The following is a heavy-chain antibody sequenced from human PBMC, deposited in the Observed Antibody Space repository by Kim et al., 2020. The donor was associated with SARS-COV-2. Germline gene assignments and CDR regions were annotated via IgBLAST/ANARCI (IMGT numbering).Heavy chain of an antibody. CDR3: TTLGLGGSYYLSWRRAFDY. J-gene: IGHJ4*02. D-gene: IGHD1-26*01. CDR1: GFTFSNAW. Sequence: GGSLRLSCAASGFTFSNAWMSWVRQAPGKGLEWVGRIKSKTDGGTTDYAAPVKGRFTISRDDSKNTLYLQMNSLKTEDTAVYYCTTLGLGGSYYLSWRRAFDYWGQGTLVTVSS. V-gene: IGHV3-15*01. CDR2: IKSKTDGGTT.